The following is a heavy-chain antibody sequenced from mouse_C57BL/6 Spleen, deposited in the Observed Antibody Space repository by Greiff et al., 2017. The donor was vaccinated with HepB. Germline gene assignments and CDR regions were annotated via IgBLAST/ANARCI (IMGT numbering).Heavy chain of an antibody. D-gene: IGHD2-3*01. J-gene: IGHJ2*01. Sequence: ELQLQQSGPELVKPGASVKMSCKASGYTFTDYNMHWVKQSHGKSLEWIGYINPNNGGTSYNQKFKGKATLTVNKSSSTAYMELRSLTSEDSAVYYCARIEVYGGYLYYFDCWGQGATLTVAS. V-gene: IGHV1-22*01. CDR3: ARIEVYGGYLYYFDC. CDR2: INPNNGGT. CDR1: GYTFTDYN.